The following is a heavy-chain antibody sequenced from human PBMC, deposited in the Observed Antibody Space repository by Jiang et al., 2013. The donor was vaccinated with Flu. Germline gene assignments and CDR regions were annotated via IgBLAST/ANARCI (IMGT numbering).Heavy chain of an antibody. J-gene: IGHJ6*02. D-gene: IGHD6-19*01. Sequence: VQLVESGGGLVQPGGSLRLSCAASGFTFSSYWMSWVRQAPGKGLEWVANIKQDGSEKYYVDSVKGRFTISRDNAKNSLYLQMNSLRAEDTAVYYCARVGGSGWYDYYGMDVWGQGTTVTVS. CDR2: IKQDGSEK. CDR1: GFTFSSYW. V-gene: IGHV3-7*03. CDR3: ARVGGSGWYDYYGMDV.